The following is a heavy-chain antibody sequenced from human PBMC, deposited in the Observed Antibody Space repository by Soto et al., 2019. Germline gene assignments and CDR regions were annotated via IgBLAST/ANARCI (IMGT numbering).Heavy chain of an antibody. CDR1: GGTFSSYT. V-gene: IGHV1-69*02. Sequence: SVKVSCKASGGTFSSYTISWVRQAPGQGLEWMGRIIPILGIANYAQKFQGRVTITADKSTSTAYMELSSLRSEDTAVYYCARAGRSCSGGSCYYYYGMDVWGQGTTVTVSS. D-gene: IGHD2-15*01. CDR2: IIPILGIA. J-gene: IGHJ6*02. CDR3: ARAGRSCSGGSCYYYYGMDV.